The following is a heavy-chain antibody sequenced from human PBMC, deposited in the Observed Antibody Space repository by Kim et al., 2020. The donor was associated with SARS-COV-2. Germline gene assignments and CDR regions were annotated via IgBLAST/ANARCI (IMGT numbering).Heavy chain of an antibody. J-gene: IGHJ4*02. Sequence: SETLSLTCAVYGGSFSGYYWTWIRQPPGKGLEWIGEINHSGSTNYNPSLKSRVAISLDTSKNQFSLRLSSVTAADTAVYYCARGRDYTAYWGQGTLVTVSS. CDR2: INHSGST. V-gene: IGHV4-34*01. CDR1: GGSFSGYY. D-gene: IGHD4-17*01. CDR3: ARGRDYTAY.